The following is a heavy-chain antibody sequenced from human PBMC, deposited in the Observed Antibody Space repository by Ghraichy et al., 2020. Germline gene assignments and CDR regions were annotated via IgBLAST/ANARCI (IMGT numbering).Heavy chain of an antibody. CDR1: GFIFSSYS. J-gene: IGHJ4*02. Sequence: GGSLRLSCAASGFIFSSYSMNWVRQAPGKGLEWVSYISSGSGTIFYADSVKGRFTISRDNAKNSLYLQMNSLRDEDTAMYYCAREKWERGAFDYWGQGTLVTVSS. CDR2: ISSGSGTI. V-gene: IGHV3-48*02. D-gene: IGHD1-26*01. CDR3: AREKWERGAFDY.